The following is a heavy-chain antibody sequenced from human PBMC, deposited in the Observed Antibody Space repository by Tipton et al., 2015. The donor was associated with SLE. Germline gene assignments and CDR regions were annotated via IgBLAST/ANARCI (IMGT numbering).Heavy chain of an antibody. V-gene: IGHV4-59*01. CDR2: IYYSGST. CDR3: ARDKKAPSYYYYYMDV. J-gene: IGHJ6*03. Sequence: TLSLTCTVSGDSITRSYWSWIRQPPGKGLEWIGYIYYSGSTNYNPSLKSRVTISVDTSKNQFSLKLSSVTAADTAVYYCARDKKAPSYYYYYMDVWGKGTTVTVSS. CDR1: GDSITRSY.